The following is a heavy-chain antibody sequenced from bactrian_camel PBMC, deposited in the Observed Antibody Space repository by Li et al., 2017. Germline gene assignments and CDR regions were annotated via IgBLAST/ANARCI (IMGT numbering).Heavy chain of an antibody. Sequence: HVQLVESGGGSVQAGGSLRLSCAASGYHYMSYCMGWFRQLTGKEHEGVASIDLFHGATNYADFVKGRFTISRDNAKNTLYLQMNSLKPEDTAMYYCAADKGGGRRYWGQGTQVTVS. J-gene: IGHJ4*01. CDR3: AADKGGGRRY. CDR1: GYHYMSYC. V-gene: IGHV3S6*01. CDR2: IDLFHGAT. D-gene: IGHD2*01.